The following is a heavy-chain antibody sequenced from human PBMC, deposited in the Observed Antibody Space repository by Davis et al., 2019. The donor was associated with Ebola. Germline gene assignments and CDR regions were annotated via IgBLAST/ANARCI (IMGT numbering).Heavy chain of an antibody. CDR3: ASLGYKVY. V-gene: IGHV3-7*01. Sequence: GESLKISCAASGFTFSSYWMSWVRQAPGKGLEWVASIKQDGSEKYYVDSVKGRFTIYRDNAKNSLYLQMNSLRAEDTAVYYCASLGYKVYWGQGTLVTVSS. CDR2: IKQDGSEK. CDR1: GFTFSSYW. J-gene: IGHJ4*02. D-gene: IGHD5-24*01.